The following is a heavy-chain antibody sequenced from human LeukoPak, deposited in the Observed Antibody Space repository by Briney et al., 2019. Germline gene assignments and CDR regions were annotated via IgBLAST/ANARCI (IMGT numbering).Heavy chain of an antibody. CDR2: IYYSGST. CDR1: GGSISSYY. CDR3: ARDRGDYYDSSGHDY. D-gene: IGHD3-22*01. Sequence: TPSETLSLTCTVSGGSISSYYWSWIRQPPGKGLEWIGYIYYSGSTNYNPSLKSRVTISVDTSKNQFSLKLSSVTAADTAVYYCARDRGDYYDSSGHDYWGQGTLVTVSS. V-gene: IGHV4-59*12. J-gene: IGHJ4*02.